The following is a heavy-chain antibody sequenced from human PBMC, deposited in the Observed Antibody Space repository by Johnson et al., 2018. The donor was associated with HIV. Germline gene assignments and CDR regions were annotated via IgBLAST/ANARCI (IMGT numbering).Heavy chain of an antibody. D-gene: IGHD5-18*01. J-gene: IGHJ3*02. V-gene: IGHV3-30-3*01. Sequence: QVQLVESGGGLVKPGGSLRLSCAASGITFSSYAMHWVRQAPGKGLEWVAVISFDGSNKYYRDSVKGRFTISRDNSKNTLYLQMNSLRADDTAVYYCARLPSGYSRDGFNIWGQGTMVTVSS. CDR1: GITFSSYA. CDR3: ARLPSGYSRDGFNI. CDR2: ISFDGSNK.